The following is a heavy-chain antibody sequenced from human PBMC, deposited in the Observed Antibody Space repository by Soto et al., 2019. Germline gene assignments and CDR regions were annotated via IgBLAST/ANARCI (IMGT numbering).Heavy chain of an antibody. V-gene: IGHV4-39*01. CDR2: INYSGST. CDR1: GGSISSSSYY. Sequence: SETLSLTCTVSGGSISSSSYYWGWIRQPPGKGLEWIGSINYSGSTYYNPSLKSRVTISVDTSKKQFSLKLSSVTAADTAVYYCARGQGQYSSSSLYDWGQGTLVTVSS. CDR3: ARGQGQYSSSSLYD. D-gene: IGHD6-6*01. J-gene: IGHJ4*02.